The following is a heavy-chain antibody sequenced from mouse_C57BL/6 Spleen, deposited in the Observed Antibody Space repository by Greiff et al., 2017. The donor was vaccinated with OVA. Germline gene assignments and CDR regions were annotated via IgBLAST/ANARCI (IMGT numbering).Heavy chain of an antibody. CDR1: GYTFTSYW. CDR2: IDPSDSYT. CDR3: ARSNYYGSRGDY. Sequence: QVQLQQPGAELVKPGASVKLSCKASGYTFTSYWMQWVKQRPGQGLEWIGEIDPSDSYTNYNQKFKGKATLTVDTSSSTAYMQLSSLTSEDSAVYYCARSNYYGSRGDYWGQGTTLTVSS. J-gene: IGHJ2*01. D-gene: IGHD1-1*01. V-gene: IGHV1-50*01.